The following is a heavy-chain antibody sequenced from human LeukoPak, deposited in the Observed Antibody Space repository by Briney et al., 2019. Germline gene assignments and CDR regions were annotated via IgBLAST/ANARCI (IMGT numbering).Heavy chain of an antibody. CDR2: INPSGGST. CDR1: GYTFTGYY. D-gene: IGHD3-3*01. Sequence: GASVKVSCKASGYTFTGYYMHWVRQAPGQGLEWMGIINPSGGSTSYAQKFQGRVTMTRDTSTSTVYMELSSLRSEDTAVYYCARDFTTYYDFWSGYSGHNWFDPWGQGTLVTVSS. J-gene: IGHJ5*02. V-gene: IGHV1-46*01. CDR3: ARDFTTYYDFWSGYSGHNWFDP.